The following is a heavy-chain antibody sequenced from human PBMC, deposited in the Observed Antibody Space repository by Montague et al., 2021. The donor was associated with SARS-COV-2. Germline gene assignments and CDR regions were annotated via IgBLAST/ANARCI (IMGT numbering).Heavy chain of an antibody. Sequence: SETLSLTCSVSGGSTSNYYWTWIRQSPGKGLQWIGYIFYTGSKKFNLSLKTRVSMSLDASKNHFSLRLSAVTAADTARYYCARAQNICFIANCVNYFDLWGLGALVTVSS. V-gene: IGHV4-59*01. CDR1: GGSTSNYY. CDR2: IFYTGSK. J-gene: IGHJ4*02. CDR3: ARAQNICFIANCVNYFDL. D-gene: IGHD2-15*01.